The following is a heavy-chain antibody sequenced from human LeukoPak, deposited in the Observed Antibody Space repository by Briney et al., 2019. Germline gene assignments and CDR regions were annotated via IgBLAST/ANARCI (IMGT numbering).Heavy chain of an antibody. CDR1: GFTFSSYG. D-gene: IGHD3-10*01. V-gene: IGHV3-30*18. CDR3: AKVYGSGAPVGYYYYGMDV. Sequence: GGSLRLSCAAPGFTFSSYGMHWVRQAPGKGLEWVAVISYDGSNKYYADSVKGRFTISRDNSKNALYLQMNSLRAEDTAVYYCAKVYGSGAPVGYYYYGMDVWGQGTTVTVSS. CDR2: ISYDGSNK. J-gene: IGHJ6*02.